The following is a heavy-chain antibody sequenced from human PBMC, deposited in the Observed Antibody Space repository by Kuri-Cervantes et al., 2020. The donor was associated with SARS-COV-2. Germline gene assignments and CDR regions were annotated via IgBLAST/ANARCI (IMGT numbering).Heavy chain of an antibody. CDR1: GGTLNTYG. CDR3: ARVVIKYYYDSGPRPDNWFDS. J-gene: IGHJ5*01. D-gene: IGHD3-22*01. V-gene: IGHV1-69*13. CDR2: IKPIFYTA. Sequence: SVKVSCKFSGGTLNTYGISWVRQAPGHGLEWMGGIKPIFYTANYAQKFQGRVTIAADASTSTAYMELTSLRSEDTAVYFCARVVIKYYYDSGPRPDNWFDSWGQGTLVTVSS.